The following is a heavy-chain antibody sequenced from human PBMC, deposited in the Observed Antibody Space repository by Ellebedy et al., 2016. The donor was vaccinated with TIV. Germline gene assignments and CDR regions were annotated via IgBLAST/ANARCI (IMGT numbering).Heavy chain of an antibody. CDR1: GFTFSTHG. CDR2: ISDSGGTA. Sequence: PGGSLRLSCAASGFTFSTHGMSWVRLAPGKGLEWVSSISDSGGTAWYAYSVKGRFTVSRDNSKSTLSLQMSSLRVDDTAVYYCAKYPSSDWYYFHFWGQGTLVTVSS. CDR3: AKYPSSDWYYFHF. D-gene: IGHD6-19*01. J-gene: IGHJ4*02. V-gene: IGHV3-23*01.